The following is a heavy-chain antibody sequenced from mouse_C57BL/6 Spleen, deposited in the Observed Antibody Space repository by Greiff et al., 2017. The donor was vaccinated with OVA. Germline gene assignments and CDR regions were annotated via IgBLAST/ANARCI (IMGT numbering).Heavy chain of an antibody. V-gene: IGHV10-1*01. CDR2: IRSKSNNYAT. CDR3: VRQRDDSYAMDY. CDR1: GFSFNTYA. J-gene: IGHJ4*01. Sequence: EVQLVESGGGLVQPKGSLKLSCAASGFSFNTYAMNWVRQAPGKGLEWVARIRSKSNNYATYYADSVKDRFTISRDDSESMLYLQMNNLKTEDTAMYYCVRQRDDSYAMDYWGQGTSVTVSS.